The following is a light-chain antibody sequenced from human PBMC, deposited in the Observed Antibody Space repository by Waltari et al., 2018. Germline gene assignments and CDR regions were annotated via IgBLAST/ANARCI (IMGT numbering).Light chain of an antibody. CDR3: QQRYKWPLT. J-gene: IGKJ4*01. CDR2: DSS. Sequence: SCGTSQRVSTYLAWYQQRPGQPPRLLIYDSSSRATGIPARFSGSGSETDFTLTISSLEPEDFAVYYCQQRYKWPLTFGGGSKVEI. V-gene: IGKV3-11*01. CDR1: QRVSTY.